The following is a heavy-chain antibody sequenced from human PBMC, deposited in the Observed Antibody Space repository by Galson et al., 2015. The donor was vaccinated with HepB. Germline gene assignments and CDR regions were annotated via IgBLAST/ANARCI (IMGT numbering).Heavy chain of an antibody. Sequence: SETLSLTCTVSGGSISSYYWSWIRQPPGKGLEWIGYIYYSGSTNYNPSLKSRVTISADTSKNQFSLKLSSVTAADTAVYYCARRIAAAGTGFAFDIWGQGTMVTVSS. D-gene: IGHD6-13*01. CDR1: GGSISSYY. V-gene: IGHV4-59*01. CDR2: IYYSGST. CDR3: ARRIAAAGTGFAFDI. J-gene: IGHJ3*02.